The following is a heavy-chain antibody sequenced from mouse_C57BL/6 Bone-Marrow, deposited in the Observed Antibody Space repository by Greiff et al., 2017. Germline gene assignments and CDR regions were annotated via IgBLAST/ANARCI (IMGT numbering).Heavy chain of an antibody. Sequence: VQLQQPGTELVKPGASVKLSCKASGYTFTSYWMHWVKQRPGQGLEWIGNINPSNGGTNYNEKFKSKATLTVDTYSSPAYMQLSSLSSEDSAVFYCARGVGDYAMYYWGQGTSVTVSS. J-gene: IGHJ4*01. V-gene: IGHV1-53*01. CDR2: INPSNGGT. D-gene: IGHD3-3*01. CDR3: ARGVGDYAMYY. CDR1: GYTFTSYW.